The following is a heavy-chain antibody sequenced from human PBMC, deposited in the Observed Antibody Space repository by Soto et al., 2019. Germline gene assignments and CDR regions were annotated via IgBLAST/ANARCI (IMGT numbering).Heavy chain of an antibody. CDR1: GGSISSGGYY. J-gene: IGHJ4*02. D-gene: IGHD6-6*01. CDR3: ARGRLSIAARPDFDY. CDR2: IYYSGST. V-gene: IGHV4-31*03. Sequence: SETLSLTCTVSGGSISSGGYYWSWIRQHPGKGLEWIGYIYYSGSTYYNPSLKSRVTISVDTSKNQFSLKLSSVTAADTAVYYCARGRLSIAARPDFDYWGQGTLVTVSS.